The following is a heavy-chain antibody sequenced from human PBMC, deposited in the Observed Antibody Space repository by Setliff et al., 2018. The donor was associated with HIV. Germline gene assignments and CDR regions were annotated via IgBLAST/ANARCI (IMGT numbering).Heavy chain of an antibody. CDR3: VRGAPRPAYYYYYYMDV. V-gene: IGHV4-39*01. J-gene: IGHJ6*03. D-gene: IGHD6-6*01. CDR2: MHYRGTT. Sequence: SETLSLTCNVSGDSVSGNSFFWGWIRQPPGKGLEWIGSMHYRGTTSYNPSLKSRVTIFVDTSKNQFSLKLSSVTATDTAVYYCVRGAPRPAYYYYYYMDVWGKGTTVTVSS. CDR1: GDSVSGNSFF.